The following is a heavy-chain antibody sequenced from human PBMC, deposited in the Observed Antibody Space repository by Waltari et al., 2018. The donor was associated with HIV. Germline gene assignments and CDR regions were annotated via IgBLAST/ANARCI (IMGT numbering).Heavy chain of an antibody. CDR1: GGSISSSSYY. Sequence: QLQLQESGPGLVKPSETLSLTCTVSGGSISSSSYYWGWIRQPPGKWLEWIGSIYYSGRTYYNPSLKSRVTIAVDTSKNQFSLKLSSVTAADTAVYYCARPIVVGALGYGMDVWGQGTTVTVSS. D-gene: IGHD2-2*01. J-gene: IGHJ6*02. V-gene: IGHV4-39*01. CDR2: IYYSGRT. CDR3: ARPIVVGALGYGMDV.